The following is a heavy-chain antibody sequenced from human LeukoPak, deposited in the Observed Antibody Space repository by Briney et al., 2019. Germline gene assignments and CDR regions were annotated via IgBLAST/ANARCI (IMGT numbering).Heavy chain of an antibody. CDR2: ISSSSSTI. D-gene: IGHD4-17*01. J-gene: IGHJ3*02. CDR3: AKDIGYGDYFDAFDI. V-gene: IGHV3-48*01. Sequence: GGSLRLSCAVSGFTLSAYSMNWVRQAPGKGLEWVSYISSSSSTIYYAESVKGRFTISRDNAKNSLYLQMNSLRAEDMALYYCAKDIGYGDYFDAFDIWGQGTMVTVSS. CDR1: GFTLSAYS.